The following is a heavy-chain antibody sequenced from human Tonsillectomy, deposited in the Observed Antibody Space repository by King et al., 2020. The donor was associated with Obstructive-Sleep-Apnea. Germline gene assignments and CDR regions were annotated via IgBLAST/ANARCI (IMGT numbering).Heavy chain of an antibody. CDR1: GFTFSSYS. D-gene: IGHD3-10*01. J-gene: IGHJ6*02. Sequence: VQLVESGGGLVQPGGSLRLSCAASGFTFSSYSMNWVRQAPGKGLEWVSYISSSSRTIYYADSVKGRFTISRDNAKNSLYLQMNSLRAEDTAVYYCARVQAGDYYYYGMDVWGQGTTVTVSS. V-gene: IGHV3-48*01. CDR3: ARVQAGDYYYYGMDV. CDR2: ISSSSRTI.